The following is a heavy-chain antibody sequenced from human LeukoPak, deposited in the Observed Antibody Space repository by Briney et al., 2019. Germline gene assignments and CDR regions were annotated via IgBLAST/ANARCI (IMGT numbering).Heavy chain of an antibody. CDR1: GYTFTSYG. CDR3: ATLSVGYFDY. J-gene: IGHJ4*02. V-gene: IGHV1-24*01. Sequence: VASVKVSCKASGYTFTSYGISWVRQAPGQGLEWMGGFDPEDGETIYAQKFQGRVTMTEDTSTDTAYMELSSLRSEDTAVYYCATLSVGYFDYWGQGTLVTVSS. D-gene: IGHD1-26*01. CDR2: FDPEDGET.